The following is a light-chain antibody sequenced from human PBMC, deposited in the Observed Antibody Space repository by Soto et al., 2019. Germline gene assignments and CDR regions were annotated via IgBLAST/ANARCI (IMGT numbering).Light chain of an antibody. Sequence: QSALTQPASVSGSPGQSTTISCTGTSSDVGSYNVVTWYQQHPGKAPKLMIYEVSKRPSGVSSRFSGSKSGNTASLTISGLQAEDEADYYCCSYAGSGTFVFGVGTKLTVL. CDR3: CSYAGSGTFV. V-gene: IGLV2-23*02. J-gene: IGLJ1*01. CDR2: EVS. CDR1: SSDVGSYNV.